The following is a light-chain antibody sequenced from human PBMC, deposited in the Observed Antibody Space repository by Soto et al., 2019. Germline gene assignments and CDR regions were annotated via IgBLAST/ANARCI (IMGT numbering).Light chain of an antibody. CDR3: CSYAGSYTHV. Sequence: QSALTQPHSVSGSPGQSVTISCTGTSSDVGGYNYVSWYQHHPGKAPKLIIYDVSERPSGVPDRFSGSKSGNTGNTASLTIFGLQAEDEADYYCCSYAGSYTHVFGSGTKLTVL. J-gene: IGLJ1*01. V-gene: IGLV2-11*01. CDR2: DVS. CDR1: SSDVGGYNY.